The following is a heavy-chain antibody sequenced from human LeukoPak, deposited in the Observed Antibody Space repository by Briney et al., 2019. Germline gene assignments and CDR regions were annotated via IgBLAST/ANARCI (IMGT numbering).Heavy chain of an antibody. V-gene: IGHV4-59*08. CDR1: GGSISDNY. CDR2: AYYSGHT. J-gene: IGHJ4*02. Sequence: SETLSLTCTVSGGSISDNYWSWIRQTPGKGLEWIGYAYYSGHTNYNSSLKSRVTMSLDTSKSQFSLRLSSVTAADTAVYFCARHPFATPFDYWGPGTLVTVSS. D-gene: IGHD2-15*01. CDR3: ARHPFATPFDY.